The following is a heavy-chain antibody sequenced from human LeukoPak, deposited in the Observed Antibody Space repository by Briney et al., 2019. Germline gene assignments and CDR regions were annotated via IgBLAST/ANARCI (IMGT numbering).Heavy chain of an antibody. D-gene: IGHD3-10*01. V-gene: IGHV4-39*01. J-gene: IGHJ4*02. CDR2: IYYSGST. Sequence: SETLSLTCTVSGGSISSSSYYWGWIRQPPGKGLEWIGSIYYSGSTYYNPSLKRRVTISVATSKNKFSLKLSSVTAADTAVYYCARREHYGSGSYYAKAHFDYWGQGTLVTVSS. CDR1: GGSISSSSYY. CDR3: ARREHYGSGSYYAKAHFDY.